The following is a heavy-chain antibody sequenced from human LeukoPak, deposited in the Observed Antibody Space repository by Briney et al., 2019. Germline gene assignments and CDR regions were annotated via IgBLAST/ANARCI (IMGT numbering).Heavy chain of an antibody. CDR3: ASGRGSGGSHTSYFDY. V-gene: IGHV3-33*01. CDR2: IFYDGSNK. CDR1: GFTFRNYG. D-gene: IGHD2-15*01. J-gene: IGHJ4*02. Sequence: PGGSLRLSCAASGFTFRNYGKHWVRQPPGKGLEWVAIIFYDGSNKYYADSVRGRFTISRDNSKSTLYLQMNSLRVEDTAVYYCASGRGSGGSHTSYFDYWGQGTPVTVSS.